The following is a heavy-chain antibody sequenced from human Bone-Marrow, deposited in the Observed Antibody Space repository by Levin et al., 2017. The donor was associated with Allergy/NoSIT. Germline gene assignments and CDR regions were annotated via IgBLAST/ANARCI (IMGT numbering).Heavy chain of an antibody. J-gene: IGHJ6*02. V-gene: IGHV3-21*01. Sequence: ETLSLTCAASGILFSSYDMNWVRQAPGKGLEWVSSISAGGNYIYYADSVKGRFTISRDNAKNSFFLQMNSLRAEDTAVYYCASWAMYHYDRSAFDYFYYAMDVWGQGTTVTVSS. CDR2: ISAGGNYI. D-gene: IGHD3-22*01. CDR3: ASWAMYHYDRSAFDYFYYAMDV. CDR1: GILFSSYD.